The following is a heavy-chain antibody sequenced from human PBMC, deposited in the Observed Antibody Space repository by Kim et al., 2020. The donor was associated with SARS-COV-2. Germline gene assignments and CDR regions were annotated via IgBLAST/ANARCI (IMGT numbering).Heavy chain of an antibody. CDR2: ISGSGGST. J-gene: IGHJ5*02. CDR1: GFTFSSYA. V-gene: IGHV3-23*01. Sequence: GGSLRLSCAASGFTFSSYAMSWVRQAPGKGLEWVSAISGSGGSTYYADSVKGRFTISRDNSKNTLYLQMNSLRAEDTAVYYCAKDPPVGYSYGYVSPSGWFDPWGQGTLVTVSS. D-gene: IGHD5-18*01. CDR3: AKDPPVGYSYGYVSPSGWFDP.